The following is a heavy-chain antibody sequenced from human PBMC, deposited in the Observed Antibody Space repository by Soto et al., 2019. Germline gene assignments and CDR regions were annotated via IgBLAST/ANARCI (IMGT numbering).Heavy chain of an antibody. V-gene: IGHV5-51*01. CDR2: IYPGDSDT. CDR3: ARLAYGDLYYYYYYMDV. CDR1: GYSFTSYW. Sequence: GESLKISCKGSGYSFTSYWIGWVRQMPGKGLEWMGIIYPGDSDTRYSPSFQGQVTISADKSISTAYLQWSSLKASDTAMYYCARLAYGDLYYYYYYMDVWGKGTTVTVSS. D-gene: IGHD4-17*01. J-gene: IGHJ6*03.